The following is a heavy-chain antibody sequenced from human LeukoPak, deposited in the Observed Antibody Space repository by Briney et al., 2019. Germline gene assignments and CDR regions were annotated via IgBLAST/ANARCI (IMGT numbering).Heavy chain of an antibody. CDR1: VYSFPSYR. V-gene: IGHV5-51*01. J-gene: IGHJ4*02. CDR2: FYTGDSDT. D-gene: IGHD4-23*01. Sequence: KHGESLPSSCKGSVYSFPSYRIAGVRQTPGKGLEWLGIFYTGDSDTTNSPSFQVQVTSSADKSSNTPYLQGISLEASDLATYYCARRHYGGSFGMGYYLDSWGQGTLVTVSS. CDR3: ARRHYGGSFGMGYYLDS.